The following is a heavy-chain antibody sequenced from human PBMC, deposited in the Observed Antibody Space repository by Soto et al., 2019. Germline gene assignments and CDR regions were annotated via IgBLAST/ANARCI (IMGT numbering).Heavy chain of an antibody. CDR3: ARNMRAVAATLAY. Sequence: SETLSLTCTVSGGSIRDTIYYWGWIRQPPGKGLEWIGSIHYSGSTHYNPSLKSRVTISVDPSKSQFSLNLTSVTPADTSVYYCARNMRAVAATLAYWGQGTVVTVSS. D-gene: IGHD6-19*01. V-gene: IGHV4-39*01. J-gene: IGHJ4*02. CDR2: IHYSGST. CDR1: GGSIRDTIYY.